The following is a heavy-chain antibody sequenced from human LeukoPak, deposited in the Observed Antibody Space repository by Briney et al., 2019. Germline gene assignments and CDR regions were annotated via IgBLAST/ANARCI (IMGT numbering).Heavy chain of an antibody. CDR1: GFTFSSYS. CDR2: ISSSSSYI. J-gene: IGHJ4*02. CDR3: ARVRSYSSGWYSGRDFDY. V-gene: IGHV3-21*01. Sequence: GGSLRLSCAPSGFTFSSYSMNWVRQAPGKGLEWVSSISSSSSYIYYADSVKGRFTISRDNAKNSLYLQMNSLRAEDTAVYYCARVRSYSSGWYSGRDFDYWGQGTLVTVSS. D-gene: IGHD6-19*01.